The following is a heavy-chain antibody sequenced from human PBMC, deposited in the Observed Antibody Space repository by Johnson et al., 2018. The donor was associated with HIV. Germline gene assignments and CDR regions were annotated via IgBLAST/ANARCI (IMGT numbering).Heavy chain of an antibody. J-gene: IGHJ3*02. Sequence: VQLVESGGGVLRPGASLRLSCEGFGFIFDDYGLNWVRQGPGKGLEWVSGINWNGGNTGYADSVKGRCTISRDNDKSSVYMQMKSLRAEDTAIYYCAKDYNLGVWYSDAFDIWGQGTMVTVSS. D-gene: IGHD2-21*02. CDR1: GFIFDDYG. CDR3: AKDYNLGVWYSDAFDI. CDR2: INWNGGNT. V-gene: IGHV3-20*04.